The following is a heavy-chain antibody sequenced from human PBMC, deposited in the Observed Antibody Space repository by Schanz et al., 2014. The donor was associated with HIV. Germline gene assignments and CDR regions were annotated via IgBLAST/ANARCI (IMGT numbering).Heavy chain of an antibody. Sequence: QVQLVQSGVEVKKPGASVKVSCKASGYTFTSQYMHWVRQAPGQGLEWMGLINPYDGSTSNAQKFQGRVTMTRDTSTSTVYMQLSSLTSDDTAVYYCARGDILTGLYPYYFDSWGQGTLVTVSS. V-gene: IGHV1-46*01. CDR2: INPYDGST. CDR3: ARGDILTGLYPYYFDS. CDR1: GYTFTSQY. J-gene: IGHJ4*02. D-gene: IGHD3-9*01.